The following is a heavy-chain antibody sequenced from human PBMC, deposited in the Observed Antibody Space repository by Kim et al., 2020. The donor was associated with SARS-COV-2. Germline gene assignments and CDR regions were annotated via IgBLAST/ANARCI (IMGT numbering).Heavy chain of an antibody. V-gene: IGHV5-10-1*01. CDR2: IDPSDSYT. D-gene: IGHD6-13*01. Sequence: GESLKISCKGSGYSFTSYWISWVRQMPGKGLEWMGRIDPSDSYTNYSPSFQGHVTISADKSISTAYLQWSSLKASDTAMYYCARSREKDSSSWWGEGPLVYYYGMDVWGQGTTVTVSS. CDR1: GYSFTSYW. CDR3: ARSREKDSSSWWGEGPLVYYYGMDV. J-gene: IGHJ6*02.